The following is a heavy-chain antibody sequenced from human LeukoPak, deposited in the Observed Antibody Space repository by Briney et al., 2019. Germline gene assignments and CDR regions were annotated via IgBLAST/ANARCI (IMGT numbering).Heavy chain of an antibody. V-gene: IGHV3-7*01. CDR3: AREWQGGIAAAGTRIEGDY. CDR1: GFSVRGYW. J-gene: IGHJ4*02. Sequence: GGSLRLSSAVSGFSVRGYWMTWVRQAPGKGLEWVANIKQDGSEKNYVDSVKGRFTISRDNAENSSFLQMNSLRVEDTAVYYCAREWQGGIAAAGTRIEGDYWGQGTLVAVSS. CDR2: IKQDGSEK. D-gene: IGHD6-13*01.